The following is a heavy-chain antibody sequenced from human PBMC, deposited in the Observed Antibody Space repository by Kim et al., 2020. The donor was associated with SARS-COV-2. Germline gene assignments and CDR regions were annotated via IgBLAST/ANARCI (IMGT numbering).Heavy chain of an antibody. V-gene: IGHV1-3*01. CDR3: ARGIERRDYWGRLYNWFDP. Sequence: ASVKVSCKASGYTFTSYAMHWVRQAPGQRLEWMGWINAGNGNTKYSQKFQGRVTITRDTSASTAYMELSSLRSEDTAVYYCARGIERRDYWGRLYNWFDPWGQGTLVTVSS. J-gene: IGHJ5*02. CDR2: INAGNGNT. CDR1: GYTFTSYA. D-gene: IGHD3-16*01.